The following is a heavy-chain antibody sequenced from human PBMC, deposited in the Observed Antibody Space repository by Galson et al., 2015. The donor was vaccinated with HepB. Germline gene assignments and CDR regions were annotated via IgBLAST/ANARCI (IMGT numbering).Heavy chain of an antibody. CDR2: FDPEDGET. V-gene: IGHV1-24*01. CDR3: ATSSPPLARYYVAFDI. Sequence: SVKVSCKVSGYTLTELPMHWVRQAPGKGLEWMGGFDPEDGETIYAQKFQGRVTMTEDTSTDTAYMELSSLRSEDTAVYYCATSSPPLARYYVAFDIWGQGTMVTVSS. D-gene: IGHD3-10*02. J-gene: IGHJ3*02. CDR1: GYTLTELP.